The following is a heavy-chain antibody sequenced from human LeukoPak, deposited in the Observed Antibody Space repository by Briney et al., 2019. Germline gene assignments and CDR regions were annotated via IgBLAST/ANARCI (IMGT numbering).Heavy chain of an antibody. D-gene: IGHD4-17*01. CDR1: GFTFSSYA. CDR3: ARVGTVTAHYGLEYYFDY. CDR2: ISGSGSST. Sequence: GGSLRLSCAASGFTFSSYAMSWVRQAPGKGLEWVSAISGSGSSTYYADSVKGRFTISRDNSKNTLYLQMNSLRAEDTAVYYCARVGTVTAHYGLEYYFDYWGQGTLVTVSS. V-gene: IGHV3-23*01. J-gene: IGHJ4*02.